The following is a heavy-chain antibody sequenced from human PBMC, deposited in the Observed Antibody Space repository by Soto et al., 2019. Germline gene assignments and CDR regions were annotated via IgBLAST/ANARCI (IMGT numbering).Heavy chain of an antibody. D-gene: IGHD3-22*01. J-gene: IGHJ4*02. CDR1: GYTFTSYY. Sequence: GASVKVSCKASGYTFTSYYMHWVRQAPGQGLEWMGIINPSGGSTSYAQKFQGRVTMTRDTSTITVYMELSSLRSEDTAVYYCARAGGNYYDSSGYYYFGWGQGTLVTVSS. CDR2: INPSGGST. V-gene: IGHV1-46*03. CDR3: ARAGGNYYDSSGYYYFG.